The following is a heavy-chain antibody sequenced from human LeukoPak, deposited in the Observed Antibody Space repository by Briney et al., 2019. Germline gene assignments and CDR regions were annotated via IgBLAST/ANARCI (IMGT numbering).Heavy chain of an antibody. V-gene: IGHV3-30-3*01. CDR1: GFPFSRYA. J-gene: IGHJ4*02. CDR3: ASSNEFYYDTSTYVDY. Sequence: GGSLRLSCAASGFPFSRYAVHWVRQAPGKGLEWVALRSHDGGIEDYADSVKGRFTIFRDNSRNTLYLQMNSLKPEDTAVYYCASSNEFYYDTSTYVDYWGQGTLVTVSS. D-gene: IGHD3-22*01. CDR2: RSHDGGIE.